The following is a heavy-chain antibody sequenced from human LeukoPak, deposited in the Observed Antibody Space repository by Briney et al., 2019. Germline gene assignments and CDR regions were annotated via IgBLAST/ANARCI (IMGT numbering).Heavy chain of an antibody. CDR1: GFTFSSYA. Sequence: GGSLRLSCAASGFTFSSYAMSWVRQAPGKGLEWVSAISGSGGSTYYADSVKGRFTISRDNSKNTLYLQMNSLRAEDTAVYYCAKDSYYDFWSGYYNFDYWGQGALVTVSS. CDR2: ISGSGGST. V-gene: IGHV3-23*01. J-gene: IGHJ4*02. D-gene: IGHD3-3*01. CDR3: AKDSYYDFWSGYYNFDY.